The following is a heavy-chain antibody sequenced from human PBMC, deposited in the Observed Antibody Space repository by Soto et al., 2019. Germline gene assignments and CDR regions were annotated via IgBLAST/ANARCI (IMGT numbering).Heavy chain of an antibody. CDR1: GYSISSGYY. CDR3: ARTYNYGSGSYSDY. D-gene: IGHD3-10*01. V-gene: IGHV4-38-2*01. CDR2: IYHSGST. Sequence: SETLSLTCAVSGYSISSGYYWGWIRQPPGKGLEWIGSIYHSGSTYYNPSLKSRVTISVDTSKNQFSLKLSSVTAADTAVYYCARTYNYGSGSYSDYWGQGTLVTVSS. J-gene: IGHJ4*02.